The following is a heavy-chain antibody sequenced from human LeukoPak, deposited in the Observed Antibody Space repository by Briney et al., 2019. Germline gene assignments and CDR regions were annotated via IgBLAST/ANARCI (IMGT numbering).Heavy chain of an antibody. J-gene: IGHJ4*02. CDR2: ISYDGSNK. D-gene: IGHD3-22*01. CDR3: ARDRVYYYDSSGYLDY. V-gene: IGHV3-30-3*01. CDR1: GFTFSSYA. Sequence: GGSLRLSCAASGFTFSSYAMHWVRQAPGKGLEWVAVISYDGSNKYYADSVKGRFTISRDNSKNTLHLQMNSLRAEDTAVYYCARDRVYYYDSSGYLDYWGQGTLVTVSS.